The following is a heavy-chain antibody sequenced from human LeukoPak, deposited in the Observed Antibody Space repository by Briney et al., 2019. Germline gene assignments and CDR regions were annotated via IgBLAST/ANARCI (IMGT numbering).Heavy chain of an antibody. J-gene: IGHJ5*02. CDR1: GGSISSSSYY. Sequence: SETLSLTCTVSGGSISSSSYYWGWIRQPPGKGLEWIGSIYYSGSTYYNPSLKSRVTISVDTSKNQFSLKLSSVTAADTAVYYCATDSPHSLFDPWGQGTLVTVSS. D-gene: IGHD3-3*01. CDR3: ATDSPHSLFDP. V-gene: IGHV4-39*01. CDR2: IYYSGST.